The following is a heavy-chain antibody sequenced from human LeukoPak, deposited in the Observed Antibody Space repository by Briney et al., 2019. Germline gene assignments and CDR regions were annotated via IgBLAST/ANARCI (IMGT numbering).Heavy chain of an antibody. CDR2: IYYSGST. CDR3: ARANYYDSSGVRY. V-gene: IGHV4-39*07. D-gene: IGHD3-22*01. J-gene: IGHJ4*02. CDR1: GGSISSSNYY. Sequence: PSETLSLTCTVSGGSISSSNYYWGWIRQPPGKGLEWIGSIYYSGSTYYNPSLKNRVTISVDTSKNQFSLKLSSVTAADTAVYYCARANYYDSSGVRYWGQGTLVTVSS.